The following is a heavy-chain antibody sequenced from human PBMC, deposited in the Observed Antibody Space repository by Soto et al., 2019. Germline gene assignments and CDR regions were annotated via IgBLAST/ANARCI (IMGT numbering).Heavy chain of an antibody. D-gene: IGHD3-22*01. CDR3: ARDGGDDSSGYYYPIWFDP. CDR2: IYYSGST. Sequence: SETLSLTCTVSGGSISSYYWSWIRQPPGKGLEWIGYIYYSGSTNYNPSLKSRVTISVDTSKNQFSLKLSSVTAADTAVYYCARDGGDDSSGYYYPIWFDPWGQGTLVTVSS. J-gene: IGHJ5*02. V-gene: IGHV4-59*01. CDR1: GGSISSYY.